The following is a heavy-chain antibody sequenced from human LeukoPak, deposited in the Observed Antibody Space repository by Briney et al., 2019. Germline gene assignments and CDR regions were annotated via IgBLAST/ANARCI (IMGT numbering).Heavy chain of an antibody. V-gene: IGHV3-23*01. D-gene: IGHD6-13*01. CDR1: GFTFSNSA. CDR2: ISGSGGST. Sequence: GGSLRLSCAASGFTFSNSAMSWVRQAPGRGLEWVSIISGSGGSTSYADSVKGRFTISRDNSRDTWYLQMNSLRAEDTAVYYCAKHSSNWRSNFDYWGQGTLVTVSS. J-gene: IGHJ4*02. CDR3: AKHSSNWRSNFDY.